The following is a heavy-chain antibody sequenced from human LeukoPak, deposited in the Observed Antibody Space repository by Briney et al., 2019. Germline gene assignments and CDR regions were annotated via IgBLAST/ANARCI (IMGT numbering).Heavy chain of an antibody. D-gene: IGHD6-13*01. J-gene: IGHJ6*02. Sequence: SETLSLTCTVSGGSISSYYWSWIRQPPGKGLEWIGYIYYSGSTNYSPSLKSRVTISVDTSKNQFSLKLSSVTAADTAVYYCARDRLDSSSWPHYYYYGMDVWGQGTTVTVSS. CDR2: IYYSGST. CDR3: ARDRLDSSSWPHYYYYGMDV. V-gene: IGHV4-59*01. CDR1: GGSISSYY.